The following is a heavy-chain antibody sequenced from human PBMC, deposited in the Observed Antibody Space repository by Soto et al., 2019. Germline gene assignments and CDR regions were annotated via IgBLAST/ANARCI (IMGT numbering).Heavy chain of an antibody. CDR2: IYYSGST. D-gene: IGHD3-22*01. J-gene: IGHJ4*02. Sequence: SETLSLTCTVSGGSITSSSYYWGWIRQPPGKGLEWIGNIYYSGSTYYNPSLKSRVTISVDTSKNQFSLKLSSVTAADTAVYYCMLGSGWKDFEYWGQGTLVTVS. V-gene: IGHV4-39*01. CDR3: MLGSGWKDFEY. CDR1: GGSITSSSYY.